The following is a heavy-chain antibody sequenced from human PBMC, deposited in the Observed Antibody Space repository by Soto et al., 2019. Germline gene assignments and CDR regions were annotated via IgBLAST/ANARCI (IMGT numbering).Heavy chain of an antibody. Sequence: ASVKVSCKSSGDTFSSYAISWVRQAPGQGLEWMGGIIPMVNTPSYAQKFQDRVTMTEDTSTDTAYMELSSLRSEDTAVYYCATVPGPLIVPYFDYWGQGTLVTVS. CDR1: GDTFSSYA. V-gene: IGHV1-69*06. J-gene: IGHJ4*02. D-gene: IGHD2-2*01. CDR2: IIPMVNTP. CDR3: ATVPGPLIVPYFDY.